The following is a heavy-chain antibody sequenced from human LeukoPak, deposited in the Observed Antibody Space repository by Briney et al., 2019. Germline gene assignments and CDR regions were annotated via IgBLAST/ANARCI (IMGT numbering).Heavy chain of an antibody. Sequence: PSETLSLTCTVSGGSISSYYWSWIRQPPGKGLEWIGYIYYSGSTNYNPSLKSRVTISVDTSKNQFSLKLSSVTAAGTAVYYCARRRSSSWTSVYYFDYWGQGTLVTVSS. V-gene: IGHV4-59*08. J-gene: IGHJ4*02. CDR2: IYYSGST. D-gene: IGHD6-13*01. CDR3: ARRRSSSWTSVYYFDY. CDR1: GGSISSYY.